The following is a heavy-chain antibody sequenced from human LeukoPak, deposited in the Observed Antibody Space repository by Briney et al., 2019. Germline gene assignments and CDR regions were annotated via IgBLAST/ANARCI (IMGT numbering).Heavy chain of an antibody. D-gene: IGHD2-21*02. CDR3: AKGDTS. CDR1: GFNFTNYD. J-gene: IGHJ5*02. V-gene: IGHV3-30*02. Sequence: PGGSLRLSCAASGFNFTNYDMHWVRQAPGKGLEWVAFIRYDGSDKYYADPVKGRFTISRDNSKNTLYLQMNSLRTEDTAVYYCAKGDTSWGQGTLVTVSS. CDR2: IRYDGSDK.